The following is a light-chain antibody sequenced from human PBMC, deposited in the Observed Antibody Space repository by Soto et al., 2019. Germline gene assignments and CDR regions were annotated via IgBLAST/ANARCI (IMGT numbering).Light chain of an antibody. CDR1: SSDVGSHNL. CDR2: EVS. J-gene: IGLJ7*01. CDR3: CSYGGSRAV. Sequence: QSALTQPASVSGAPGQSITISCTGTSSDVGSHNLVSWYQQHPGQAPKLMIYEVSKRPLGVSARLSASKSGNTASLTLSGLQAEDEAEYYCCSYGGSRAVFGGGTQLTVL. V-gene: IGLV2-23*02.